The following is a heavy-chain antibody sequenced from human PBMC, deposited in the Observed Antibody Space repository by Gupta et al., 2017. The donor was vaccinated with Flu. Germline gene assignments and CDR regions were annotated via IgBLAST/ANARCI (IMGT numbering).Heavy chain of an antibody. V-gene: IGHV3-33*03. Sequence: QVQLVESGGRVVQPGGSLRLSCAASGFTFRNYGMHWVRQAPGKGLEWVALIWFDGSDKFYADSVKGRFTISRDLSKNLYLEMNSLRAEDTAMYYCAKALGLGATPFDSWGQGTLVTVSS. J-gene: IGHJ5*01. CDR3: AKALGLGATPFDS. CDR2: IWFDGSDK. CDR1: GFTFRNYG. D-gene: IGHD1-26*01.